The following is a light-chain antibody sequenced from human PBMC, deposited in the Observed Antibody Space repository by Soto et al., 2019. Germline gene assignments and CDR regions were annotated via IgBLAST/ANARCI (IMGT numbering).Light chain of an antibody. Sequence: QSALPQPASVSGSPGQSITISCTGTSSDVGGYNYVSWYQHHPGKAPKLMIYDVSNRPTGVSNRFSGYKSGNTASLTISGLQAEDEADYYCSSYTSSSTLYVLGTGTKVTVL. CDR1: SSDVGGYNY. J-gene: IGLJ1*01. CDR2: DVS. V-gene: IGLV2-14*03. CDR3: SSYTSSSTLYV.